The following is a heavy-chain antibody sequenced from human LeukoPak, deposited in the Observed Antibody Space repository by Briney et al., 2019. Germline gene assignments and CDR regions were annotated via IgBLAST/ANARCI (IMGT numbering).Heavy chain of an antibody. D-gene: IGHD3-22*01. V-gene: IGHV3-30*18. CDR2: ISYDGSNK. CDR1: GFTFSSYG. J-gene: IGHJ4*02. CDR3: AKERYDSSGLLDY. Sequence: GGSLRLSCAASGFTFSSYGMHWVRQAPGKGLEWVAVISYDGSNKYYADSVKGRFTISRDNSKNTLYLQMNSLRAEDTAVYYCAKERYDSSGLLDYWGQGTLVTVSS.